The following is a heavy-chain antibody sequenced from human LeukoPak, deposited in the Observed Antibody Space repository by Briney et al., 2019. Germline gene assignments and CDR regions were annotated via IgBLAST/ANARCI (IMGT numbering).Heavy chain of an antibody. V-gene: IGHV3-20*04. CDR2: INWNGACT. Sequence: PGGSLRLSCAVSGFTFDDYGMGWVRHAPGKGLEWVSSINWNGACTSYADSVKGRFTISRDNVNNSLYLQMNSLRVEDTALYYCARGRDCSSSSCYKGFDYWGQGTLVTVSS. J-gene: IGHJ4*02. CDR3: ARGRDCSSSSCYKGFDY. D-gene: IGHD2-2*02. CDR1: GFTFDDYG.